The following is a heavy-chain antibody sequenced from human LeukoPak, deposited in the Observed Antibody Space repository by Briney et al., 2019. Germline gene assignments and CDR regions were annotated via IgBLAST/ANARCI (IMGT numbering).Heavy chain of an antibody. D-gene: IGHD2-2*01. CDR1: GGSFSGYY. CDR3: ARGLEDCSSTSCKLFDY. J-gene: IGHJ4*02. Sequence: SGTLSLTCAVYGGSFSGYYWSWIRQPPGKGLEWIGEINHSGSTNYNPSLKSRVTISVDTSKNQFSLKLSSVTAADTAVYYCARGLEDCSSTSCKLFDYWGQGTLVTVSS. V-gene: IGHV4-34*01. CDR2: INHSGST.